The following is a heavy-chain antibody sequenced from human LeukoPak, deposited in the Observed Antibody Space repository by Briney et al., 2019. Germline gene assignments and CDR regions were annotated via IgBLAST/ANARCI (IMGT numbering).Heavy chain of an antibody. CDR3: ARDGTSGSYPPFDY. V-gene: IGHV3-33*01. CDR2: IWYDGSNK. J-gene: IGHJ4*02. CDR1: GFTFSSYG. D-gene: IGHD1-26*01. Sequence: GRSLRLSCAASGFTFSSYGMHWVRQAPGKGLEWVAVIWYDGSNKYYADSVKGRFTISRDNSKNTLYLQMNSLRAEDTAVYYCARDGTSGSYPPFDYWGQGTLVTVSS.